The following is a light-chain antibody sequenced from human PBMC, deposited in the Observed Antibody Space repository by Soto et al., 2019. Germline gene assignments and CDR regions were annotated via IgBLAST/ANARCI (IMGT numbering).Light chain of an antibody. J-gene: IGKJ1*01. Sequence: EIVMTQSPATLSVSPGERATLSCRASQSVDSNLAWYQQEPGQAPRLLIYDASTRATGIPARISGSGSGTEFTLTISSLQSEDFAVYYCQQYNNWRTFGQGTKVDIK. CDR1: QSVDSN. CDR3: QQYNNWRT. CDR2: DAS. V-gene: IGKV3-15*01.